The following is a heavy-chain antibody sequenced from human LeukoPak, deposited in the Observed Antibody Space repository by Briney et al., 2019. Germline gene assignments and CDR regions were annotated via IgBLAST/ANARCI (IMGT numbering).Heavy chain of an antibody. CDR2: MNPNIGNP. CDR3: ARGRGYDFWSGDPYNWFDP. V-gene: IGHV1-8*01. Sequence: ASVKVSCKASGYTFTSYDINWVRQATGQGLEWMGWMNPNIGNPGYAQKFPGKVTMTRNPSISTAYMELSSLRSEDTAVYYCARGRGYDFWSGDPYNWFDPWGQGTLVTVSS. D-gene: IGHD3-3*01. J-gene: IGHJ5*02. CDR1: GYTFTSYD.